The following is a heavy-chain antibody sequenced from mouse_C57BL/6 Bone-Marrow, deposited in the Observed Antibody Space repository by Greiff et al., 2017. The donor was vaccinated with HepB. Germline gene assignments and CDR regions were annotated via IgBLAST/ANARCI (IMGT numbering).Heavy chain of an antibody. CDR2: IDPEDGET. J-gene: IGHJ1*03. CDR1: GFNIKDYY. Sequence: VQLQQSGAELVKPGASVKLSCTASGFNIKDYYMHWVKQRTEQGLEWIGRIDPEDGETKYAPKFQGKVTITADTSSNTAYLQLSSLTSEDTAVYYCARNYGSSYTLPYWYFDVWGTGTTVTVSS. V-gene: IGHV14-2*01. CDR3: ARNYGSSYTLPYWYFDV. D-gene: IGHD1-1*01.